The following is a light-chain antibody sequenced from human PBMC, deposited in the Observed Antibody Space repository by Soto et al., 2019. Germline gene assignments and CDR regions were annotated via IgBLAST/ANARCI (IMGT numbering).Light chain of an antibody. J-gene: IGKJ4*01. CDR2: GTS. Sequence: DIQMTQSPSTLSASVVDRVTITCRASQGVDSYLAWYQQRPGKAPQLLIYGTSIRPSGVSSRFGGSGSGTDFTLTISSLQAEDFATYYCQQTRSYPSTFGGGTKVDIK. CDR3: QQTRSYPST. CDR1: QGVDSY. V-gene: IGKV1-9*01.